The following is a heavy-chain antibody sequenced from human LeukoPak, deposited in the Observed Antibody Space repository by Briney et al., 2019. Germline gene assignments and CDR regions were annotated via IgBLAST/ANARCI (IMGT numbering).Heavy chain of an antibody. D-gene: IGHD1-26*01. CDR3: ARTTSGATFSDYYYYHMDV. V-gene: IGHV3-21*01. J-gene: IGHJ6*03. Sequence: KPGGSLRLSCAASGFTFSSYSMNWVRQAPGKGLEWVSSITSSSTYIHYADSVKGRFTISRDNAKNSLYLQMNSLRAEDTAVYYCARTTSGATFSDYYYYHMDVWGNGTTVTVSS. CDR1: GFTFSSYS. CDR2: ITSSSTYI.